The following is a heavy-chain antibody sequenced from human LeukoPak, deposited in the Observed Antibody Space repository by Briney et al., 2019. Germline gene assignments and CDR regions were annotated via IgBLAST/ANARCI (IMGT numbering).Heavy chain of an antibody. J-gene: IGHJ4*02. CDR3: AARDCSSSSCYRFDY. V-gene: IGHV3-21*04. Sequence: GGSLRLSCAASGFTFTTYSMNWVRQAPGKEPERVSAVSSSSDYIYYADSVRGRFTISRDNAKNSLYLQMNSLRAEDTAVYYCAARDCSSSSCYRFDYWGQGTLITVSS. D-gene: IGHD2-2*02. CDR2: VSSSSDYI. CDR1: GFTFTTYS.